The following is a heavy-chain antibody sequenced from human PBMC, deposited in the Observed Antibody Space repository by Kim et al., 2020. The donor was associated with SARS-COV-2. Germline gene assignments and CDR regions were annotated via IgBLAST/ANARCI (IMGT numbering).Heavy chain of an antibody. Sequence: ASVKVSCKVSGYTLTELSMHWVRQAPGKGLEWMGGFDPEDGETIYAQKFQGRVTMTEDTSTDTAYMELSSLRSEDTAVYYCATALYCSGGSCYDHWGQGTLVTVSS. CDR2: FDPEDGET. CDR1: GYTLTELS. CDR3: ATALYCSGGSCYDH. D-gene: IGHD2-15*01. V-gene: IGHV1-24*01. J-gene: IGHJ4*02.